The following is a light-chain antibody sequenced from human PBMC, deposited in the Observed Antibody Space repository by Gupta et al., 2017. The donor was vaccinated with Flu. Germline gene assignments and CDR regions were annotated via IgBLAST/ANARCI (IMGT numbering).Light chain of an antibody. CDR3: SSHAGRVTWV. CDR1: SNDVGRSHR. Sequence: QPAPTPPPSLSGPPGRSATISCTGTSNDVGRSHRVSWHEQRPAKAPKLILDDVTGPPSGAPDRFSGSKAGKTASLTISGLQADDEADYYCSSHAGRVTWVFGTGTTVTVL. J-gene: IGLJ1*01. V-gene: IGLV2-11*01. CDR2: DVT.